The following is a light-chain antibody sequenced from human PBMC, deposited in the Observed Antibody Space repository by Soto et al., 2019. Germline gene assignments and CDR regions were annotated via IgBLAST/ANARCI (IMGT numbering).Light chain of an antibody. CDR2: SAS. CDR1: QSVTTR. CDR3: QQYNNWPIP. J-gene: IGKJ5*01. V-gene: IGKV3-15*01. Sequence: MVLTRSRGTLFLYPGERVTLSCRASQSVTTRLAWYQHKPGQAPRLLIYSASTRATGIPARFSGSGSGTEFTLTISSLQSEDFAVYYCQQYNNWPIPFGQGTRLEIK.